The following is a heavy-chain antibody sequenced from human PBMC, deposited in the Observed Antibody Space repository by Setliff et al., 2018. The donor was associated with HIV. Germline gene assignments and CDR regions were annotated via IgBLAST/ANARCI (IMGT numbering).Heavy chain of an antibody. CDR2: IYYSGST. D-gene: IGHD3-9*01. J-gene: IGHJ3*02. CDR3: AAIHDILTGEGIRAFDI. V-gene: IGHV4-39*01. CDR1: GGSISSSSYY. Sequence: SETLSLTCTVSGGSISSSSYYWGWIRQPPGKGLEWIGSIYYSGSTYYNPSLKSRVTISVDTSKNQFSLKLSSVTAADTAVYYWAAIHDILTGEGIRAFDIWGQGTMVTVS.